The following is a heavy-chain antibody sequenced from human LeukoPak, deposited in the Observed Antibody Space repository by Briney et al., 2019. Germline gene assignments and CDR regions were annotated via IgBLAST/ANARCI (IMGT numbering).Heavy chain of an antibody. CDR2: MNPNSGNT. V-gene: IGHV1-8*03. D-gene: IGHD3-22*01. Sequence: ASVKVSCKASGYTFTSYDINWVRQATGQGLEWMGWMNPNSGNTGYAQKFQGRVTITRNTSISTAYMELSSLRSEDTAVYYCARVTYSDSSGYYLFDYWGQGTLVTVSS. CDR1: GYTFTSYD. CDR3: ARVTYSDSSGYYLFDY. J-gene: IGHJ4*02.